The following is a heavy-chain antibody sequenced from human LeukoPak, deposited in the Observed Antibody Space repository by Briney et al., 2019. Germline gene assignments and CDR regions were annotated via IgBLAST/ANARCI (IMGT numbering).Heavy chain of an antibody. V-gene: IGHV4-4*02. D-gene: IGHD3-10*02. CDR1: GGSITTTNW. CDR2: IHHSGTT. J-gene: IGHJ4*02. Sequence: SETLSLTCAVSGGSITTTNWWTWVSQPPGKGLEWIGGIHHSGTTHYNPSLKTRVTISVDNSKNQFSLKLTSMTAADTAVYFCARVFGGANWGQGTLVTVSS. CDR3: ARVFGGAN.